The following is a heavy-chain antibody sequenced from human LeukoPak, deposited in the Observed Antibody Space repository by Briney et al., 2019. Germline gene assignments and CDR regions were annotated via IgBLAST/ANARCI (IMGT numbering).Heavy chain of an antibody. V-gene: IGHV3-21*06. Sequence: GGSLRLSCAASGFTFSSYSMNWVRQAPGKGLEWVSSISSSSSNIYYAESVRGRFTISRDSAKNSVYLQMNSLRSEDTAVYYCARGKFDSSGYYIDYWGQGTLVTVSS. J-gene: IGHJ4*02. D-gene: IGHD3-22*01. CDR1: GFTFSSYS. CDR2: ISSSSSNI. CDR3: ARGKFDSSGYYIDY.